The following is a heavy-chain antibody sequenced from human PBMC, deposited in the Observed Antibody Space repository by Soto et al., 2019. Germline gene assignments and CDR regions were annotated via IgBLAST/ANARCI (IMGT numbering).Heavy chain of an antibody. D-gene: IGHD3-10*01. Sequence: EVQLVESGGGLVQPGGSLRLSCAVSGFTFSSFWMHWVRQAPGEGLVWVSRINTDGSRTSYADSVKGRFTISRDNGKNTLYLQMNSLRVEDTAMYYCAKRGVDTFGLSYWGQGTLVTVSS. CDR1: GFTFSSFW. CDR3: AKRGVDTFGLSY. V-gene: IGHV3-74*01. CDR2: INTDGSRT. J-gene: IGHJ4*02.